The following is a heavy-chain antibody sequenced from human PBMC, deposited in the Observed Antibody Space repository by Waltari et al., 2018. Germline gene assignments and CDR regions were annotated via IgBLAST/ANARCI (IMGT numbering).Heavy chain of an antibody. CDR1: GYTFTGYY. J-gene: IGHJ3*02. CDR2: INHNSGGT. V-gene: IGHV1-2*06. D-gene: IGHD5-12*01. CDR3: ARQSTIHDAFDI. Sequence: QVQLVQSGAEVKKAGASVKVSCKASGYTFTGYYMHWVRQAPGQGLEWMGRINHNSGGTNYAQKFQVRVTMTRDTSISTAYMELSRLRSDDTAVYYCARQSTIHDAFDIWGQGTMVTVSS.